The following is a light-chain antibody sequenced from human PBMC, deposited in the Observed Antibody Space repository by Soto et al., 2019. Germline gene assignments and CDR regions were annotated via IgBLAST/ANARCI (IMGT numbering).Light chain of an antibody. CDR1: SANIVNNY. V-gene: IGLV1-51*02. CDR2: ENN. J-gene: IGLJ2*01. Sequence: QSVLTQPPSVSAAPGQKGTISCSGSSANIVNNYVSWYQQLPGTAPKLIIYENNKRPSGIPDRFSGSKSGTSATLGITGLQTGDEAEYYCGTWDSSLSAVVFGGGTKLTVL. CDR3: GTWDSSLSAVV.